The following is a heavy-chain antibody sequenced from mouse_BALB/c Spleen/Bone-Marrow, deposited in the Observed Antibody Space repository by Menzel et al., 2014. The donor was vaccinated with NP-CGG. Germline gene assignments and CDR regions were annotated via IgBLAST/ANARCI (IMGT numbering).Heavy chain of an antibody. D-gene: IGHD2-3*01. CDR3: VRSDDGWSAY. Sequence: DVHLVESGGGLVQPKGSLKLSCAASGFTFNTYAMNWVRQAPGKGLEWVARIRSKSNNYATYYADSVKDRFTISRDDSQSMLYLQMNNLKTEDTAMYYCVRSDDGWSAYWGQGALVTVSA. V-gene: IGHV10-1*02. CDR2: IRSKSNNYAT. J-gene: IGHJ3*01. CDR1: GFTFNTYA.